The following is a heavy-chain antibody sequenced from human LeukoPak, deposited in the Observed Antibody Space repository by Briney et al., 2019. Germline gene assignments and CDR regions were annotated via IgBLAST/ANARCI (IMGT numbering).Heavy chain of an antibody. J-gene: IGHJ6*02. CDR2: INPNSGGT. D-gene: IGHD6-6*01. CDR3: ARDDPGTSRYYYGMDV. CDR1: GYAFTGYY. V-gene: IGHV1-2*04. Sequence: GASVKVSCKASGYAFTGYYMHWVRQAPGQGLEWMGWINPNSGGTNYAQKFQGWVTMTRDTSISTAYMELSSLRSEDTAVYYCARDDPGTSRYYYGMDVWGQGTTVTVSS.